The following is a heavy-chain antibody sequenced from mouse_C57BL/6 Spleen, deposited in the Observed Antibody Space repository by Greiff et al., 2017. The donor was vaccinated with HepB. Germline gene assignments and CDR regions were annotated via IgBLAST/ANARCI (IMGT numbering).Heavy chain of an antibody. V-gene: IGHV14-1*01. CDR3: TPYGSSYWYFDV. J-gene: IGHJ1*03. D-gene: IGHD1-1*01. Sequence: EVKVEESGAELVRPGASVKLSCTASGFNIKDYYMHWVKQRPEQGLEWIGRIDPEDGDTEYAPKFQGKATMTADTSSNTAYLQLSSLTSEDTAVYYCTPYGSSYWYFDVWGTGTTVTVSS. CDR2: IDPEDGDT. CDR1: GFNIKDYY.